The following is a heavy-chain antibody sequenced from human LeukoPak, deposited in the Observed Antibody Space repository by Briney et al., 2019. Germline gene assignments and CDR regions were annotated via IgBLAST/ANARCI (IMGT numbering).Heavy chain of an antibody. V-gene: IGHV3-30*04. CDR1: GFTFSSYA. CDR2: ISYDGSNK. Sequence: SGRSLRLSCAASGFTFSSYAMHWVRQAPGKGLEWVAVISYDGSNKYYADSVKGRFTISRDNSKNTLYLQMNSLRAEDTAVYYCAKDFNWNLLDYWGQGTLVTVSS. J-gene: IGHJ4*02. D-gene: IGHD1-20*01. CDR3: AKDFNWNLLDY.